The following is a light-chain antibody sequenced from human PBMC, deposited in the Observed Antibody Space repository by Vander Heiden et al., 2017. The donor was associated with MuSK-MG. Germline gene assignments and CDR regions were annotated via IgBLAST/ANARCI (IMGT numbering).Light chain of an antibody. J-gene: IGLJ3*02. Sequence: QSVLNQPPSASGTPGQTVTISCSGSNSNIGDKSFYWYQHLPGTAPKLLMYSDNRRPSGVPDRFSGSKSGTSASLAISGLRSEDESDYYCATWDDSLSGWVFGGGTKLTVL. CDR2: SDN. CDR3: ATWDDSLSGWV. CDR1: NSNIGDKS. V-gene: IGLV1-47*02.